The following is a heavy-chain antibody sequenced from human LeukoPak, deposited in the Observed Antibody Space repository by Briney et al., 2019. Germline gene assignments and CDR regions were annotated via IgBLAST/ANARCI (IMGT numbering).Heavy chain of an antibody. D-gene: IGHD1-26*01. Sequence: PGGSLRLSCKVSGFTFSNFEMAWVRQGPGMGLECLAYINDGGNIIRYADVVKGRFTISRDSVKKSGFLQMNSLRVDDTAVYYCAGGPQYSGSHGYWGQGTLVTVSS. CDR2: INDGGNII. CDR3: AGGPQYSGSHGY. J-gene: IGHJ4*02. CDR1: GFTFSNFE. V-gene: IGHV3-48*03.